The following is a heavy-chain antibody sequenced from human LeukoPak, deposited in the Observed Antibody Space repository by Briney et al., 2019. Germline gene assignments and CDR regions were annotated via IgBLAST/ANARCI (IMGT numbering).Heavy chain of an antibody. CDR2: INHSGST. J-gene: IGHJ5*02. D-gene: IGHD4-17*01. CDR1: GGSFSGYY. V-gene: IGHV4-34*01. CDR3: ARSDYVDWFDP. Sequence: SETLSLTCAVYGGSFSGYYWSWIRQPPGKGLEWIGEINHSGSTNYNPSLKSRVTISVDTSKNQFSLKLSSVTAADTAVYYCARSDYVDWFDPWGQGTLVTVSP.